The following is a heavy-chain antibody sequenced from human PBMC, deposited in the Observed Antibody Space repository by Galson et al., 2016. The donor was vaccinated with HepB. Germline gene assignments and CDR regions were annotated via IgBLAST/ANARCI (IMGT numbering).Heavy chain of an antibody. CDR3: ASGLGYCSGTHRYVNDAFDI. Sequence: SVKVSCKASRGPFKNYAINWVRQAPGQRLEWMGRIIPLFTTTNYAQKFQGRVTITADESTSTTYMELSSLKSDDTAVYYCASGLGYCSGTHRYVNDAFDIWGQGRMVTVP. CDR1: RGPFKNYA. CDR2: IIPLFTTT. J-gene: IGHJ3*02. D-gene: IGHD2-15*01. V-gene: IGHV1-69*13.